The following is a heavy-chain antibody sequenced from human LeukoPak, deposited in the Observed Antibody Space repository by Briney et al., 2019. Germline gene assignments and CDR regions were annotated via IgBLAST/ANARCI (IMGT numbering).Heavy chain of an antibody. CDR2: IIPIFGTA. CDR3: ARSQQDNWFDP. V-gene: IGHV1-69*06. D-gene: IGHD6-13*01. J-gene: IGHJ5*02. Sequence: ASVKVSCKASGGTFSSYAISWVRQAPGQGLEWMGGIIPIFGTANYAQKFQGRVTITADKSTSTAYMELSSLRSEDTAVYYCARSQQDNWFDPWGQGTLDTVSS. CDR1: GGTFSSYA.